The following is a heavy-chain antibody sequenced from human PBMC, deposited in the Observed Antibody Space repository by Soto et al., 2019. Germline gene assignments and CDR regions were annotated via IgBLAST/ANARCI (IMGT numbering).Heavy chain of an antibody. Sequence: ASVKVSCKASGNSFTTYYMHWVRQAPGQGLEWMGIINPSGGRTTYAQKFQGRVTMTRDTSTSTFHMELSSLTSEDTAAYYCVGLYHYDSSGYYDYWGQGTLVTVSS. J-gene: IGHJ4*02. CDR2: INPSGGRT. CDR1: GNSFTTYY. D-gene: IGHD3-22*01. CDR3: VGLYHYDSSGYYDY. V-gene: IGHV1-46*01.